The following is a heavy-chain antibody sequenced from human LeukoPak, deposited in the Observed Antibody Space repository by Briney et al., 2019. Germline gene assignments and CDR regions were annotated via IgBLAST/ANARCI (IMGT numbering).Heavy chain of an antibody. Sequence: GGSLRLSCAASGFTFSSYAMHWVHQAPGKGLEWVAVISYDGSNKYYADSVKGRFTISRDNSKNTLYLQMNSLRAEDTAVYYCARGDHFDYWGQGTLVTVSS. J-gene: IGHJ4*02. V-gene: IGHV3-30-3*01. CDR2: ISYDGSNK. CDR3: ARGDHFDY. CDR1: GFTFSSYA.